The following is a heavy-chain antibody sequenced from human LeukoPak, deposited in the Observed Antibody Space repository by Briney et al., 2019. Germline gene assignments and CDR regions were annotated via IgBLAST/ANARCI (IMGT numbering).Heavy chain of an antibody. J-gene: IGHJ3*02. CDR3: ARLGSPQGYGGNKAFDI. V-gene: IGHV4-59*11. CDR2: IYYSGST. D-gene: IGHD4-23*01. Sequence: SETLSLTCTVSGGSISSHYRSGIRQPPGEGREGIGYIYYSGSTNFNPSLKSRVTISVDTSKNHFSLKLSSVTAADTAVYYCARLGSPQGYGGNKAFDIWGHGTMVTVSS. CDR1: GGSISSHY.